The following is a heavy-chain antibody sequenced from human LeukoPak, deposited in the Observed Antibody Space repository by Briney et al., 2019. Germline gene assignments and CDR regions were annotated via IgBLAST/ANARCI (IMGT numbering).Heavy chain of an antibody. J-gene: IGHJ4*02. Sequence: SEALSLTCTVSGGSISSSSYYWSWIRQPAGKGLEWIGRIYTSGSTNYNPSLKSRVTMSVDTSKNQFSLKLSSVTAADTAVYYCARANYDFWSGLSTFDYWGQGTLVTVSS. CDR3: ARANYDFWSGLSTFDY. CDR2: IYTSGST. D-gene: IGHD3-3*01. V-gene: IGHV4-61*02. CDR1: GGSISSSSYY.